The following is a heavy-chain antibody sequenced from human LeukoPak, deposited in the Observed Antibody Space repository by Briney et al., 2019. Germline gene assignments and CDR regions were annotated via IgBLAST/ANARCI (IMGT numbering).Heavy chain of an antibody. D-gene: IGHD6-13*01. V-gene: IGHV4-39*01. Sequence: SETLSLTCTVSGGSISSSSYYWGWIRQPPGKGLEWIGSIYYSGSTYYNPSLESRVTIYVDTAKNQFSLKLSSVTAADTAVYYCARRHRQAAADYYFDYWGQGTLVTVSS. CDR2: IYYSGST. CDR3: ARRHRQAAADYYFDY. CDR1: GGSISSSSYY. J-gene: IGHJ4*02.